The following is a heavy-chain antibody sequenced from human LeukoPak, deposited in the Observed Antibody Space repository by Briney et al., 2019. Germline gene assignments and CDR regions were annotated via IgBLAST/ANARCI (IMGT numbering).Heavy chain of an antibody. CDR2: INHSGST. Sequence: SSETLSLTCAVYGGSFSGYYWSWIRQPPGKGLEWIGEINHSGSTNYNPSLKSRVTISVDTSKTQFSLKLSSVTAADTAVYYCAKGSLIAAAGTFDYWGQGTLVTVSS. CDR3: AKGSLIAAAGTFDY. J-gene: IGHJ4*02. D-gene: IGHD6-13*01. V-gene: IGHV4-34*01. CDR1: GGSFSGYY.